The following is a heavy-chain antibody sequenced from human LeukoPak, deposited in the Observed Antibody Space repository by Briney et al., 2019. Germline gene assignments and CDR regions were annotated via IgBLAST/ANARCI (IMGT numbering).Heavy chain of an antibody. D-gene: IGHD1-26*01. CDR1: GFTFDDYG. J-gene: IGHJ4*02. V-gene: IGHV3-20*04. Sequence: GGSLRLSCAASGFTFDDYGMSWVRQAPGKGLEWVSGINWNGGSTGYADSVKGRFTISRDNAKNSLYLQMNSLRAEDTALYYCTKDRAIVGANAFEYWGQGTLVTVSS. CDR3: TKDRAIVGANAFEY. CDR2: INWNGGST.